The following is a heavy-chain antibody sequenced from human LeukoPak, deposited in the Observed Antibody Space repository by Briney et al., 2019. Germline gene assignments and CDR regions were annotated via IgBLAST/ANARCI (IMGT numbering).Heavy chain of an antibody. CDR1: GVTSNY. CDR2: IYNGGTT. D-gene: IGHD2-15*01. CDR3: AREVIDCSGGSCYLGDAFDI. Sequence: GGSLRLSCAASGVTSNYMTWVRQAPGKGLEWVSVIYNGGTTYYADSVKGRFTISRDNSKNTLYLQMNSLRAEDTAVYYCAREVIDCSGGSCYLGDAFDIWGQGTMVTVSS. V-gene: IGHV3-53*05. J-gene: IGHJ3*02.